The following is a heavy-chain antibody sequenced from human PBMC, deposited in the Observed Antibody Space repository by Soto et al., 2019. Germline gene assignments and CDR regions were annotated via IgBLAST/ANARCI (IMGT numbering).Heavy chain of an antibody. J-gene: IGHJ4*02. CDR1: GGSVSSTNW. Sequence: PSETLSLTCAVSGGSVSSTNWWSWVRQSPGKGLDWIGYIYYSGSTNYNPSLKSRATVDMSKNQISLKLSSVTAADTALYYCATTSSGYPYWGRGTLVTVSS. CDR3: ATTSSGYPY. D-gene: IGHD3-22*01. CDR2: IYYSGST. V-gene: IGHV4-4*02.